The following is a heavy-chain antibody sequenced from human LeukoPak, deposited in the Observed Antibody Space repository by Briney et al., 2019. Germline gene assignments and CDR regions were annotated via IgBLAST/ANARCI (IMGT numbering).Heavy chain of an antibody. CDR3: AKDMHYGSGALDY. Sequence: GRSLRLSCAASGFTFDDYAMHWVRQAPGKGLEWVSGISWNSGSTGYADSVKGRFTISRDNAKNSLYLQMNSLRAEDTALYYCAKDMHYGSGALDYWGQGTLVTVSS. J-gene: IGHJ4*02. CDR1: GFTFDDYA. V-gene: IGHV3-9*01. D-gene: IGHD3-10*01. CDR2: ISWNSGST.